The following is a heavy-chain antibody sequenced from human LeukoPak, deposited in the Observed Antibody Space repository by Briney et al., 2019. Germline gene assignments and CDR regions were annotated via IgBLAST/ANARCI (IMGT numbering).Heavy chain of an antibody. CDR1: GFTFDDYA. J-gene: IGHJ5*02. CDR2: ISWNSGSI. D-gene: IGHD3-22*01. Sequence: GRSLRLSCAASGFTFDDYAMHWVRQAPGKGLEWVSGISWNSGSIGYADSVKGRFTISRDNAKNSLYLQMNSLRAEDTALYYCEKGASGYYSGYWFDPWGQGTLVTVSS. CDR3: EKGASGYYSGYWFDP. V-gene: IGHV3-9*01.